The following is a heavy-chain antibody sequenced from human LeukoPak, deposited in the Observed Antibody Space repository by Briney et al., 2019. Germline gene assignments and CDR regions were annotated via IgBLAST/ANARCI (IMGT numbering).Heavy chain of an antibody. V-gene: IGHV1-69*04. CDR2: IIPILGIA. Sequence: SVKVSCNGSGGTFSSYAISWVRHGPGQGLEWMGRIIPILGIANYAQKFQGRVTITADKSTSTAYMELSSLRSEDTAVYHCARERDIAAAEKFLDYWGQGTLVTVSS. D-gene: IGHD6-13*01. CDR1: GGTFSSYA. CDR3: ARERDIAAAEKFLDY. J-gene: IGHJ4*02.